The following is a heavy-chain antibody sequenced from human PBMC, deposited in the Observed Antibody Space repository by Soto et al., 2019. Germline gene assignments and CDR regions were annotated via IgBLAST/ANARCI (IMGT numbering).Heavy chain of an antibody. D-gene: IGHD6-6*01. CDR2: TYYRSKWYN. V-gene: IGHV6-1*01. CDR3: ARAKEYTSSSGMDV. Sequence: SQTLSLTCAISGDSVSSDTAAWNWIRQSPSRGLEWLGRTYYRSKWYNDYAVSVKSRITLNPDTSKNQFSLQLNSLTPEDTAVYYCARAKEYTSSSGMDVWGQGITVTGSS. CDR1: GDSVSSDTAA. J-gene: IGHJ6*02.